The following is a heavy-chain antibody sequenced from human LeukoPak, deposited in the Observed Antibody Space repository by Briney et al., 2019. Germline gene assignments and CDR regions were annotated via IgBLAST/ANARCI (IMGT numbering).Heavy chain of an antibody. Sequence: SVKVSCKASGGTFSSYTISWVRQAPGQGLEWMGRIIPILGIANYAQKFQGRVTITADKSTSTAYMELSSLRSEDTAVYYCARKEAAAGYYYYGMDVWGQGTTVTVSS. V-gene: IGHV1-69*02. D-gene: IGHD6-13*01. CDR1: GGTFSSYT. J-gene: IGHJ6*02. CDR3: ARKEAAAGYYYYGMDV. CDR2: IIPILGIA.